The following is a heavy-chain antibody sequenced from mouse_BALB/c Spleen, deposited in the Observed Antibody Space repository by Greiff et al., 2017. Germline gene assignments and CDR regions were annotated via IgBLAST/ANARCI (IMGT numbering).Heavy chain of an antibody. CDR3: GRNDYDERVFDY. D-gene: IGHD2-4*01. CDR1: GYSFTGYF. Sequence: DVHLVESGPELVKPGASVKISCKASGYSFTGYFMNWVKQSHGKSLEWIGRINPYNGDTFYNQKFKGKATLTVDKSSSTAHMELLSLTSEDSAVYYCGRNDYDERVFDYWGQGTTLTVSS. V-gene: IGHV1-37*01. J-gene: IGHJ2*01. CDR2: INPYNGDT.